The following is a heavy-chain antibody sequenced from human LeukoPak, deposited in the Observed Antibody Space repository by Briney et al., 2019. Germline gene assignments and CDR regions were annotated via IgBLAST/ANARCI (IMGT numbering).Heavy chain of an antibody. CDR3: AKGDYGDSRISLGNWFDP. J-gene: IGHJ5*02. CDR1: GFTFSSYG. CDR2: ISYDGSNK. Sequence: GRSLRLSCAASGFTFSSYGMHWVRQAPGKGLEWVAVISYDGSNKYYADSVKGRFTISRDNSKNTLYLQMNSLRAEDTAVYYCAKGDYGDSRISLGNWFDPWGQGTLVTVSS. D-gene: IGHD4-17*01. V-gene: IGHV3-30*18.